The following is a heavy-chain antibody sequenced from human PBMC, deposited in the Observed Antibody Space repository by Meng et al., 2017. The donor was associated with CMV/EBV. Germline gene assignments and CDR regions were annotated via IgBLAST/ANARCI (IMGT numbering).Heavy chain of an antibody. V-gene: IGHV1-18*01. Sequence: ASVNVSCKASGYTFTSYGISWVRQAPGQGIEWMGWISAYNGNTNYAQRLQGRVTMTTDTSTSTAYMELRSLRSDYTAVYYCARSVPDAFDIWGQGTMVTVSS. CDR3: ARSVPDAFDI. CDR1: GYTFTSYG. J-gene: IGHJ3*02. CDR2: ISAYNGNT.